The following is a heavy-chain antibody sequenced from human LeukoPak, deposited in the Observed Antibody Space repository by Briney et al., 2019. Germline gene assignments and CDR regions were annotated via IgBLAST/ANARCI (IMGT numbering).Heavy chain of an antibody. CDR1: GVSIGSYY. Sequence: SETLSLTCTVSGVSIGSYYWSWIRQPPGKGLEWIGEINHSGSTNYNPSLKSRVTISVDTSKNQFSLTLSSVTAADTAVYYCARGHAFDIWGQGTMVTVSS. J-gene: IGHJ3*02. CDR2: INHSGST. V-gene: IGHV4-34*01. CDR3: ARGHAFDI.